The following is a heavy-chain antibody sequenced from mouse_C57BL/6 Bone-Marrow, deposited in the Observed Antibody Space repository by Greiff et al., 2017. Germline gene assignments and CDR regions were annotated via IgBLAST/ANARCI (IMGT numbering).Heavy chain of an antibody. J-gene: IGHJ4*01. CDR2: IWGDGST. V-gene: IGHV2-3*01. Sequence: QVHVKQSGPGLVAPSQSLSITCTVSGFSITSYGVSWVRQPPGKGLEWLGVIWGDGSTNYHSALISRLSIRKDNSKSQVFLKLNSLQADDTATYYCAKGDYYSNYYAMDYWGQETSVTVSS. CDR1: GFSITSYG. D-gene: IGHD2-5*01. CDR3: AKGDYYSNYYAMDY.